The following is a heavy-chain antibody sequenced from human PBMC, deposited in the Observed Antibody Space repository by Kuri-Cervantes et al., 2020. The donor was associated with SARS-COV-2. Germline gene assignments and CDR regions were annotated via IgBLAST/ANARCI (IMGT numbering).Heavy chain of an antibody. CDR1: GDSISSSAYC. J-gene: IGHJ4*02. V-gene: IGHV4-39*01. Sequence: SETLSLTCTVSGDSISSSAYCWGWIRLPPGRGLEWIGNIYYSGGTYYNPSLKSRVTMSVDTSKNQFSLKLTSVTAADTAVYYCAGLYSYSSHKSFDYWGQGTLVTVSS. D-gene: IGHD6-19*01. CDR3: AGLYSYSSHKSFDY. CDR2: IYYSGGT.